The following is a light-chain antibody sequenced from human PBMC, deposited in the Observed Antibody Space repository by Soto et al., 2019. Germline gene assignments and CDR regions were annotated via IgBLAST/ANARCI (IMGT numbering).Light chain of an antibody. J-gene: IGKJ1*01. Sequence: EIVLTQSPGTLSLSPGERATLSCRASQSVRNNYLAWYQQKPGQAPRLLIYGASSRATGIPDRFSGSGSGTDFTLTITRLEPKDFAVYYCQQYGSTPEMFGQGTKVELK. CDR3: QQYGSTPEM. CDR2: GAS. CDR1: QSVRNNY. V-gene: IGKV3-20*01.